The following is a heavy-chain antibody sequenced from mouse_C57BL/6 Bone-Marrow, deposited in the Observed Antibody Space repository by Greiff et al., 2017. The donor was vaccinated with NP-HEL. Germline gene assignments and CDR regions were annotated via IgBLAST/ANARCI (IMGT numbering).Heavy chain of an antibody. J-gene: IGHJ3*01. CDR1: GFTFSSYT. V-gene: IGHV5-9*01. CDR3: ARRDLLWLFAY. CDR2: ISGGGGNT. D-gene: IGHD1-1*02. Sequence: EVQLVESGGGLVKPGGSLKLSCAASGFTFSSYTMSWVRQTPEKRLEWVATISGGGGNTYYPDSVKGRFTISRDNAKNTLYLQMSSLRYEDTALYYCARRDLLWLFAYWGQGTLVTVSA.